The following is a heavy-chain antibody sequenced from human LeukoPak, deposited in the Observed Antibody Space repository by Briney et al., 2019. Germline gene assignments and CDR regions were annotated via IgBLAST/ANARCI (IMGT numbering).Heavy chain of an antibody. CDR3: ARAGYSYGYLGYFDY. D-gene: IGHD5-18*01. J-gene: IGHJ4*02. CDR2: ISAYNGNT. V-gene: IGHV1-18*01. Sequence: ASVEVSCKASGYTFSVYSIAWVRQAPGQGLEWMGWISAYNGNTNYAQKLQGRVTMTTDTSTSTAYMELRSLRSDDTAVYCCARAGYSYGYLGYFDYWGQGTLVTVSS. CDR1: GYTFSVYS.